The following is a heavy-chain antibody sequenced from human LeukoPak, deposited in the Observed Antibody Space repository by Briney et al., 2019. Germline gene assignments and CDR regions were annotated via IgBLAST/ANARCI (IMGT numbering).Heavy chain of an antibody. CDR1: GYTFTNYY. Sequence: ASVKVSCKTSGYTFTNYYIHWVRQAPGQGLEWMGRIGPNTGGTKSAKNFQGRVTMTRDTSISTAYMALSGLRSDDTAVYYCASLYDIVGTTVDYWGQGTLVTVSS. D-gene: IGHD1-26*01. CDR2: IGPNTGGT. CDR3: ASLYDIVGTTVDY. V-gene: IGHV1-2*06. J-gene: IGHJ4*02.